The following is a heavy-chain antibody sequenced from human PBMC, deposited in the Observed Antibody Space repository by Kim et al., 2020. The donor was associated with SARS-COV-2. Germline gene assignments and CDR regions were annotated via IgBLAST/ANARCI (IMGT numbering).Heavy chain of an antibody. CDR1: GGTFSSYA. V-gene: IGHV1-69*13. J-gene: IGHJ3*02. CDR3: ARDNRGITMVRGVNDAFDI. D-gene: IGHD3-10*01. Sequence: SVKVSCKASGGTFSSYAISWVRQAPGQGLEWMGGIIPIFGTANYAQKFQGRVTITADESTSTAYMELSSLRSEDTAVYYCARDNRGITMVRGVNDAFDIWGQGTMVTVSS. CDR2: IIPIFGTA.